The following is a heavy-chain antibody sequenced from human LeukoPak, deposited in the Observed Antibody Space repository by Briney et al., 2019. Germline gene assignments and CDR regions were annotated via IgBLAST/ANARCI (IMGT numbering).Heavy chain of an antibody. CDR2: IYHRGST. CDR1: GYSISSGYY. D-gene: IGHD2-2*01. Sequence: SETLSLTCTVSGYSISSGYYWGWIRQPPGKGLEWIGSIYHRGSTYYNPSLKRRVTISVHTSKNHCALNLSSLPAADTAVYYCARVYQHLSPDYWGQGTLVTVS. CDR3: ARVYQHLSPDY. J-gene: IGHJ4*02. V-gene: IGHV4-38-2*02.